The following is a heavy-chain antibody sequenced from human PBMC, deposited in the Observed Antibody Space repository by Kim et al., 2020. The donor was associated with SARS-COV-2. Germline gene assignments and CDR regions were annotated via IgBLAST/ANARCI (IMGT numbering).Heavy chain of an antibody. V-gene: IGHV1-2*02. CDR1: GYTFIGYY. CDR3: ASGTSVDTAMIVLHYFDY. D-gene: IGHD5-18*01. J-gene: IGHJ4*02. Sequence: ASVKVSCKASGYTFIGYYMHWVRQAPGQGLEWMGWINPKTGGTNSAQKFQGRLAMTRDPSISTAYMELSSLTSDDTAVYYCASGTSVDTAMIVLHYFDYWGQGTLVTVSS. CDR2: INPKTGGT.